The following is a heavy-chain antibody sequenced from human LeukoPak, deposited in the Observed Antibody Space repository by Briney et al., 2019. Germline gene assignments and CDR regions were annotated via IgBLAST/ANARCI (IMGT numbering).Heavy chain of an antibody. CDR1: GNSISSFF. CDR2: IYYSGST. CDR3: ARARKDDYVWGYYFDY. V-gene: IGHV4-59*06. D-gene: IGHD3-16*01. Sequence: SETLSLTCTVSGNSISSFFWSWIRQHPGKGLEWIGYIYYSGSTYYNPSLKSRVTISVDTSKNQFSLKLSSVTAADTAVYYCARARKDDYVWGYYFDYWGQGTLVTVSS. J-gene: IGHJ4*02.